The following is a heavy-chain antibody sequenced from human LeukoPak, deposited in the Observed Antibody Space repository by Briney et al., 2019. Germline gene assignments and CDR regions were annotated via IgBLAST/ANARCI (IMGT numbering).Heavy chain of an antibody. CDR2: FDPEESKT. V-gene: IGHV1-24*01. CDR1: GYILSELP. CDR3: ATGFRSGSYSLFDY. D-gene: IGHD1-26*01. J-gene: IGHJ4*02. Sequence: ASVKVSCKVSGYILSELPMHWVRQAPGKGLEWMGGFDPEESKTIFAQKFQGRVTLTEDTSTNTAYMELSSLRSEDTAVYYCATGFRSGSYSLFDYWGQGTQVTVSS.